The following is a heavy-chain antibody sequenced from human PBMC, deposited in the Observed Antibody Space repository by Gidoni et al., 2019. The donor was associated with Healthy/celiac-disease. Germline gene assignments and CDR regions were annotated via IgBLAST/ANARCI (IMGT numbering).Heavy chain of an antibody. V-gene: IGHV1-18*01. CDR2: RSAYNGNT. CDR1: GYTFTSYG. D-gene: IGHD6-6*01. Sequence: QVQLVQSGAEVKKPGASVKVSCKASGYTFTSYGISWVRQAPGQGLEWMGWRSAYNGNTNYAQKLQGRVTMTTDTSTSTAYMELRSLRSDDTAVYYCARDPGIAARPNYYYYYGMDVWGQGTTVTVSS. J-gene: IGHJ6*02. CDR3: ARDPGIAARPNYYYYYGMDV.